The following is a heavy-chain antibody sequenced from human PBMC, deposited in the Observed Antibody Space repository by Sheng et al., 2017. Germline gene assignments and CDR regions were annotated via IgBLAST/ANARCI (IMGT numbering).Heavy chain of an antibody. CDR1: GGSISSYY. Sequence: QVQLQESGPGLVKPSETLSLTCTVSGGSISSYYWSWIRQPPGKGLEWIGYIYYSGSTYYNPSLKSRVTISVDTSKNQFSLKLSSVTAADTAVYYCARDSRTGGDAFDIWGQGTMVTVSS. V-gene: IGHV4-59*12. J-gene: IGHJ3*02. D-gene: IGHD7-27*01. CDR3: ARDSRTGGDAFDI. CDR2: IYYSGST.